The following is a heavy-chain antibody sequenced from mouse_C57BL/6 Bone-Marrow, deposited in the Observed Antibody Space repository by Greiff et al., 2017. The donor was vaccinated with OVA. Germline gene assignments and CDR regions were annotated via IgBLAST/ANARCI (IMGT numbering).Heavy chain of an antibody. D-gene: IGHD2-4*01. CDR2: INPYNGGT. Sequence: EVQRVESGPVLVKPGASVKMSCKASGYTFTDYYMNWVKQSHGKSLEWIGVINPYNGGTSYNQKFKGKATLTVDKSSSTAYMELNSLTSEDSAVYYCARRAPYYDYDENFDVWGTGTTVTVSS. CDR1: GYTFTDYY. V-gene: IGHV1-19*01. J-gene: IGHJ1*03. CDR3: ARRAPYYDYDENFDV.